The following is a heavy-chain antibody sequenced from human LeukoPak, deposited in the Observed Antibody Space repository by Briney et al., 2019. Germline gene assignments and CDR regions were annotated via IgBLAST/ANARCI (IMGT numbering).Heavy chain of an antibody. J-gene: IGHJ4*02. CDR2: INSDGSST. CDR3: ARAYYGSGLYR. D-gene: IGHD3-10*01. CDR1: GFTFSSYW. V-gene: IGHV3-74*01. Sequence: GGSLRLSCAASGFTFSSYWMHWVRQAPGKGLVWVSRINSDGSSTSYADSVKGRFTISRDNAKNTLYLQMNSLRAEDTAVYYCARAYYGSGLYRWGQGTLVTVSS.